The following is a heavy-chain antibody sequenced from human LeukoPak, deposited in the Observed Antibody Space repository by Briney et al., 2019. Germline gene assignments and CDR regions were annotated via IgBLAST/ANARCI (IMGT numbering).Heavy chain of an antibody. CDR3: ARDPGGAWAVAAAGIDY. Sequence: ASVKVSCKASGYTFTSYYMHWVRQAPGQGLEWMGIINPSGGSTSYAQKFQGRGTMTRDTSTSTVYMELSSLRSEDTAVYYCARDPGGAWAVAAAGIDYWGQGTLVTVSS. D-gene: IGHD6-13*01. V-gene: IGHV1-46*01. J-gene: IGHJ4*02. CDR2: INPSGGST. CDR1: GYTFTSYY.